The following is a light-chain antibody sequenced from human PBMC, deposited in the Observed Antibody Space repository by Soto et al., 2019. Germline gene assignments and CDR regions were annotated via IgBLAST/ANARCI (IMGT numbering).Light chain of an antibody. CDR2: GNS. J-gene: IGLJ2*01. V-gene: IGLV1-40*01. CDR3: QSYDSSLSGTL. CDR1: SSNIGAGYD. Sequence: QAVLTQRPSVSGAPGQRVTISCTGSSSNIGAGYDVHWYQQLPGTAPKLLIYGNSNRPSGVPDRFSGSKSGTSASLAITGLQAEDEADYYCQSYDSSLSGTLFGGGTKLTVL.